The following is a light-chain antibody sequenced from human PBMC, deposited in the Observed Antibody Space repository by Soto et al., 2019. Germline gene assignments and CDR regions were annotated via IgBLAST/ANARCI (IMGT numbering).Light chain of an antibody. CDR3: QQYGSSPPWT. V-gene: IGKV3-20*01. CDR2: CAS. J-gene: IGKJ1*01. Sequence: EIVMTQSPATLSVSPGERATLSCRASQTVSSNLAWYQQKPDQAPRLLIYCASSRATGIPDRFSGSVSGTGFTLTISRLEPEDFAVYYCQQYGSSPPWTFGQGTKVDIK. CDR1: QTVSSN.